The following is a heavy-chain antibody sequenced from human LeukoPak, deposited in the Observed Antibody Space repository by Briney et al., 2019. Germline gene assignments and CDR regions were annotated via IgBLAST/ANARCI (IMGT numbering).Heavy chain of an antibody. D-gene: IGHD2-21*01. CDR2: IQPDGREQ. V-gene: IGHV3-7*03. CDR1: GLTFSSRW. J-gene: IGHJ4*02. CDR3: AKAPVTSCRGAYCYPFDS. Sequence: GGSLRLSCAASGLTFSSRWMSWVRQAPGKGLEWVGNIQPDGREQYPVDSVKGRFTISRDNARNSLFLQMNSLRAEDAAVYFCAKAPVTSCRGAYCYPFDSWGQGTLVTVSS.